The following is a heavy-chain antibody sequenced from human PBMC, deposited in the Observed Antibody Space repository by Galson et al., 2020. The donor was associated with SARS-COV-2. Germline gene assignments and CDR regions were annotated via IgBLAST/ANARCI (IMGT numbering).Heavy chain of an antibody. CDR1: GFTFSNYS. V-gene: IGHV3-30*18. Sequence: GGSLRLSCTASGFTFSNYSMHWVRQAPGKGLEWVAVISYDGSNKSYDDSVKGRFTISSDNSHNTLYLQMNSLRAEDTAVYYCAKDRGYYDILTGYISPASYYYYYGMDVWVQGTTVSVAS. D-gene: IGHD3-9*01. CDR3: AKDRGYYDILTGYISPASYYYYYGMDV. CDR2: ISYDGSNK. J-gene: IGHJ6*02.